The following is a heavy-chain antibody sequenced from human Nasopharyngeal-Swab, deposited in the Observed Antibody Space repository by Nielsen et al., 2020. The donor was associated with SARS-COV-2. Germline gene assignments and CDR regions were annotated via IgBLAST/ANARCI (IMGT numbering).Heavy chain of an antibody. V-gene: IGHV4-34*01. Sequence: SETLSLTCAVYGGSFSGYYWSWIRQPPGKGLEWIGEINHSGSTNYNPSLKSRVTISVDTSKNQFSLKLSSVTAADTAVYYCARGGSGYYPYYYYGTDVWGQGTTVTVSS. CDR2: INHSGST. J-gene: IGHJ6*02. CDR3: ARGGSGYYPYYYYGTDV. CDR1: GGSFSGYY. D-gene: IGHD3-22*01.